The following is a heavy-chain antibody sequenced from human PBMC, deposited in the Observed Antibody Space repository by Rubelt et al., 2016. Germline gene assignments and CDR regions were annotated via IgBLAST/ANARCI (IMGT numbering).Heavy chain of an antibody. CDR1: WFYLTTSGMC. Sequence: QVTLKESGPALVKPTQTLTLTCTFSWFYLTTSGMCVSWIRQFPGKALEWLARIDWDDDKFYSTSLQTTPTHSKDNPKNKLVLTLTNMDPVATATYYCARTKKFGESTRYYFDYWGQGTLVTVSS. D-gene: IGHD3-10*01. V-gene: IGHV2-70*04. CDR3: ARTKKFGESTRYYFDY. J-gene: IGHJ4*02. CDR2: IDWDDDK.